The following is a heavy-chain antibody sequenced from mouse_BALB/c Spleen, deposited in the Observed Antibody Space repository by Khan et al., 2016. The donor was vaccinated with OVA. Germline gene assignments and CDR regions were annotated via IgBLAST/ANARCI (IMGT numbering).Heavy chain of an antibody. Sequence: QIQLVQSGPELKKPGETVKISCKASGYPFTNYGMNWVKQALGKGLKWMGWINTYTGEPTYADDFKGRFAFSLETSASTAYLQIDNLKNEDTASYFCASGGYWYFNVWGAGTTVTVSS. J-gene: IGHJ1*01. CDR1: GYPFTNYG. D-gene: IGHD1-1*02. V-gene: IGHV9-3-1*01. CDR2: INTYTGEP. CDR3: ASGGYWYFNV.